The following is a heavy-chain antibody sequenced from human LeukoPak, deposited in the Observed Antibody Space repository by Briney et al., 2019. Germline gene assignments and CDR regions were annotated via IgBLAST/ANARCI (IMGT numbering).Heavy chain of an antibody. CDR2: INPNSGGS. J-gene: IGHJ4*02. Sequence: ASVKVSCKASGYTFTGYYFHWVRQAPGQGLEWMGWINPNSGGSNYAQKFRGRVTMTRDTSISTAYMELSRLRSDDTAVYYCAREGYSYGFDYWGQGTLVTVSS. CDR1: GYTFTGYY. V-gene: IGHV1-2*02. CDR3: AREGYSYGFDY. D-gene: IGHD5-18*01.